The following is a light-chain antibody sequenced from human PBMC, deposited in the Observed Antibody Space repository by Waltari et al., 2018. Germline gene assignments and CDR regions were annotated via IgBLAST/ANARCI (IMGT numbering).Light chain of an antibody. CDR2: AAS. CDR1: QSISRH. CDR3: QQSDSAPVT. Sequence: DIQVAQSPSSRSASVGDRVTMTCRKSQSISRHLNWYQQKPGMAPKFLVYAASNLQSGVPLRFSGSGSGTDFTLTITDLQPEDSATYYCQQSDSAPVTFGQGTMVEIK. J-gene: IGKJ1*01. V-gene: IGKV1-39*01.